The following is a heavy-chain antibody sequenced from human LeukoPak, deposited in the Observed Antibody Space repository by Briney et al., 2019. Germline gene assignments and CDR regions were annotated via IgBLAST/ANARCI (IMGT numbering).Heavy chain of an antibody. CDR2: ISGSGGST. CDR3: AKDPVVVVPAAISGLFDY. D-gene: IGHD2-2*01. J-gene: IGHJ4*02. CDR1: GFTFSSYA. Sequence: GGSLRLSCAASGFTFSSYAMSWVRQAPGKGLEWVSAISGSGGSTYYADSVKGRFTISRDNSKNTLYLQMNILRAEDTAVYYCAKDPVVVVPAAISGLFDYWGQGTLVTVSS. V-gene: IGHV3-23*01.